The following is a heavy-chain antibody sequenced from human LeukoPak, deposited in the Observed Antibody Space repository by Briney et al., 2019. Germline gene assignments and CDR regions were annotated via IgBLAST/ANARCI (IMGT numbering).Heavy chain of an antibody. D-gene: IGHD3-3*01. CDR2: INHSGST. J-gene: IGHJ3*02. CDR1: GGTFSGYY. Sequence: PSETLSLTCVVYGGTFSGYYWSWIRQPPGKGLEWIGEINHSGSTNYNPSLKSRVTISVDTSKNQFSLKLSSVTAADTAVYYCARVRYYDFWSGYYEPDAFDIWGQGTMVTVSS. V-gene: IGHV4-34*01. CDR3: ARVRYYDFWSGYYEPDAFDI.